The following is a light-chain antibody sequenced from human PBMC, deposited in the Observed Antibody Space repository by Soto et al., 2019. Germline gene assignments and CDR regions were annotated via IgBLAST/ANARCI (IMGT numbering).Light chain of an antibody. Sequence: QSALTQPASVSGSPGQSITISCTGTNSDVGSHNFVSWYQQYPGKAPKLLIYEASKRPSGLSNRFSGSKSVNTASLTISGLQADDEDDYYGCSLTKGATWVFGGGTKLTVL. J-gene: IGLJ3*02. CDR2: EAS. V-gene: IGLV2-23*01. CDR1: NSDVGSHNF. CDR3: CSLTKGATWV.